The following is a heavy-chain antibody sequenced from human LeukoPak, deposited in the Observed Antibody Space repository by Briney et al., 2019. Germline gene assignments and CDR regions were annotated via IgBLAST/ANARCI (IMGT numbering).Heavy chain of an antibody. V-gene: IGHV4-59*11. CDR1: GDSISDHH. J-gene: IGHJ4*02. CDR3: AMYTTGRGGHGY. CDR2: ILHTGTT. D-gene: IGHD2/OR15-2a*01. Sequence: SETLSLTCTVSGDSISDHHWSWIRQPPGKGLEWIGYILHTGTTNYNPSLKSRVTISVDTSRNQFSLKLSSVTAADTAVYYCAMYTTGRGGHGYWGQGTLITVSA.